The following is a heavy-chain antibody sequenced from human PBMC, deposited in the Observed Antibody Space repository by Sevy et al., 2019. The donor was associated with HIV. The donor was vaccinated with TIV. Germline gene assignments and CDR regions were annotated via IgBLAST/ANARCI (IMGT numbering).Heavy chain of an antibody. CDR1: GFTFSDHY. Sequence: GGSLRLSCAASGFTFSDHYMEWVRQAPGKGLEWVGRSRDKANSQTTEYVASVKGRFTISRDDSKNSLYLQMNSLKTEDTAVYYCARGKDSGMAGYYYYYMDVWGKGTTVTVSS. J-gene: IGHJ6*03. V-gene: IGHV3-72*01. CDR3: ARGKDSGMAGYYYYYMDV. D-gene: IGHD5-18*01. CDR2: SRDKANSQTT.